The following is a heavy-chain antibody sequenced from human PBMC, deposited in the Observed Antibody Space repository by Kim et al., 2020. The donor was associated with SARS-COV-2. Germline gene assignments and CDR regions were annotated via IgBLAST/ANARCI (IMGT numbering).Heavy chain of an antibody. V-gene: IGHV4-59*01. CDR3: ASAGPMVRGVVNWFDP. CDR2: IYYSGST. J-gene: IGHJ5*02. Sequence: SETLSLTCTVSGGSISSYYWSWIRQPPGKGLEWIGYIYYSGSTNYNPSLKSRVTISVDTSKNQFSLKLSSVTAADTAVYYCASAGPMVRGVVNWFDPWGQGTLVTVSS. CDR1: GGSISSYY. D-gene: IGHD3-10*01.